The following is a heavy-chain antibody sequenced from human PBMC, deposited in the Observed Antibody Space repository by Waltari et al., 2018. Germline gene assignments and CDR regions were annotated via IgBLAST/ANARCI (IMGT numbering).Heavy chain of an antibody. Sequence: EVQLLKFGGGLAQPGGSLRLSCAASGFTFSSYAMSWVRQTPGKGLGWVSVISPRCVITYHADSLKGRFTISRDNSKNSLSLQMNSLRAEDTAVYYCAKVVVPAVLSAGGDVWGKGTTVTVSS. CDR3: AKVVVPAVLSAGGDV. CDR1: GFTFSSYA. J-gene: IGHJ6*04. D-gene: IGHD2-2*01. V-gene: IGHV3-23*01. CDR2: ISPRCVIT.